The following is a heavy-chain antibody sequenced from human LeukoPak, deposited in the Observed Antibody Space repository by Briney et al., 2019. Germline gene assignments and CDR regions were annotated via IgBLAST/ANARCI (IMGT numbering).Heavy chain of an antibody. Sequence: ASETLSLTCAVYGGSFSGYYWSWIRQPPGKGLEWIGEINHSGSTNYNPSLKSRVTISVDTSKNQFSLKLSSVTAADTAVYYCARGFAGVGDYWGQGTLVTVSS. CDR2: INHSGST. CDR3: ARGFAGVGDY. V-gene: IGHV4-34*01. D-gene: IGHD3-10*01. J-gene: IGHJ4*02. CDR1: GGSFSGYY.